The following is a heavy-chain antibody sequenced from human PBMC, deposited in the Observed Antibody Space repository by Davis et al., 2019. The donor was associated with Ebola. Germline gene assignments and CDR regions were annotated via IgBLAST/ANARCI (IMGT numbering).Heavy chain of an antibody. D-gene: IGHD6-19*01. V-gene: IGHV4-34*01. Sequence: MPSETLSLTCAVYGGSFSDYFWSWIRQPPEKGLEWIGEISHHNGYTNYNPSLRSRVAISVDSSKNQFSLKLTSVTAAGTAVYYCARDLAVSGPTFDDWGPGTLVTVSS. J-gene: IGHJ4*02. CDR3: ARDLAVSGPTFDD. CDR1: GGSFSDYF. CDR2: ISHHNGYT.